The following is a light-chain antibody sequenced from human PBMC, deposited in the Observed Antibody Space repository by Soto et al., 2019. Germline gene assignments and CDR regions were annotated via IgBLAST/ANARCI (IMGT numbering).Light chain of an antibody. J-gene: IGLJ2*01. CDR1: SSDVGGYNY. Sequence: QSALTQPASVSGSPGQSITISCTGTSSDVGGYNYVSWYQQHPGKAPKLMIYEVSNRPSGVSNRVSGSKSGNTASLTISGLQAEDEADYYCSSYTSSSSVVFAGGTKLTVL. CDR2: EVS. V-gene: IGLV2-14*01. CDR3: SSYTSSSSVV.